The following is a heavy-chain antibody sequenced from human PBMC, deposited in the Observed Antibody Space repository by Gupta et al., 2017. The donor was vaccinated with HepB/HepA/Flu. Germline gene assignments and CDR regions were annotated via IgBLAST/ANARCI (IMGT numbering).Heavy chain of an antibody. CDR3: ATANYGAGTIHSFFDR. V-gene: IGHV4-59*11. CDR1: GASSSRHY. D-gene: IGHD3-10*01. Sequence: QVQLPESGPGLVKPSEPRSLTCTVSGASSSRHYWSWIRQPPGQTLEWIGFTYYGGNTKYNPSLESRVTLSVDRSKNQFSLSLTSVTAADTAVYYCATANYGAGTIHSFFDRWGQGALVTVSS. CDR2: TYYGGNT. J-gene: IGHJ4*02.